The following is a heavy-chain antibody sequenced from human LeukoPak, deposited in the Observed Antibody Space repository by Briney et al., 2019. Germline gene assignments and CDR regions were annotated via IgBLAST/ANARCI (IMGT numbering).Heavy chain of an antibody. Sequence: ASVKVSCKASGYTFTSYYMHWVRQAPGQGLEWMGINNPSGGSTSYAQKFQGRVTMTRDTSTSTVYMELSSLRSEDTAVYYCATPGYCSSTSCYTRANYYYYGMDVWGQGTTVTVSS. CDR3: ATPGYCSSTSCYTRANYYYYGMDV. CDR1: GYTFTSYY. V-gene: IGHV1-46*01. CDR2: NNPSGGST. J-gene: IGHJ6*02. D-gene: IGHD2-2*02.